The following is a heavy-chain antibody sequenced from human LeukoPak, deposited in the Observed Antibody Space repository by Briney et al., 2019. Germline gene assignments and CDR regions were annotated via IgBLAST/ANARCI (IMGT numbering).Heavy chain of an antibody. CDR2: INPNSGGT. CDR3: ARGGSSGWVAMDYFDY. Sequence: ASVKVSCKASGYTFTGYYMHWVRQAPGQGLEWMGWINPNSGGTNYAQKFQGRVTMTRDTSISTAYMELSRLRSDDTAVYYCARGGSSGWVAMDYFDYWGQGTLVTVSS. CDR1: GYTFTGYY. D-gene: IGHD6-19*01. V-gene: IGHV1-2*02. J-gene: IGHJ4*02.